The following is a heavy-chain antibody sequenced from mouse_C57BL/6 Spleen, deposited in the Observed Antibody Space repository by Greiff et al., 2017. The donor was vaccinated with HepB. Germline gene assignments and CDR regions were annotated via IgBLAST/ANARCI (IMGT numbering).Heavy chain of an antibody. Sequence: QVQLQQPGAELVKPGASVKLSCKASGYTFTSYWMHWVKQRPGQGLEWIGMIHPNSGSTNYNEKFKSKATLTLDKSSSTAYRQLSSLTSEDSAVYYCARKKLDYAMDYWGQGTSVTVSP. CDR2: IHPNSGST. CDR1: GYTFTSYW. D-gene: IGHD4-1*01. CDR3: ARKKLDYAMDY. J-gene: IGHJ4*01. V-gene: IGHV1-64*01.